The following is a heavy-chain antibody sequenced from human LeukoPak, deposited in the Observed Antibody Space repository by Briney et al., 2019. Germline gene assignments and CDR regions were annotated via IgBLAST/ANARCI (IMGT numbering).Heavy chain of an antibody. CDR1: GGSISSYY. Sequence: SETLSLTCTVSGGSISSYYWSWIRQPPGKGLEWIGYTYYSGSTNYNPSLKSRVTISVDTSKNQFSLKLSSVTTADTAVYYCARGVVVASLWGRGTLVTVSS. J-gene: IGHJ2*01. CDR2: TYYSGST. CDR3: ARGVVVASL. V-gene: IGHV4-59*01. D-gene: IGHD3-22*01.